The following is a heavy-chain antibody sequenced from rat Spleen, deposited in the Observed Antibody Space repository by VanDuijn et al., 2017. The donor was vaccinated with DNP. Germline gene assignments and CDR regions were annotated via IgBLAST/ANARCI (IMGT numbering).Heavy chain of an antibody. CDR3: ARHAYGGYSPLAMDA. Sequence: EVQLVESGGDLVQPGRSLKLSCVVSGFTFSDHYMAWVRQAPKKGLEWVASISPSGDNTYYRDSVKGRFTVSRDNAKSSLYLQMDSLRSEETATYYCARHAYGGYSPLAMDAWGQGTSVTVSS. CDR2: ISPSGDNT. V-gene: IGHV5S11*01. CDR1: GFTFSDHY. J-gene: IGHJ4*01. D-gene: IGHD1-11*01.